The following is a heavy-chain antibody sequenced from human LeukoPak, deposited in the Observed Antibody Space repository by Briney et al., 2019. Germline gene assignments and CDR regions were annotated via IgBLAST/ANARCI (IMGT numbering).Heavy chain of an antibody. J-gene: IGHJ6*04. CDR1: GGSISSSSYY. V-gene: IGHV3-11*04. D-gene: IGHD3-10*02. CDR2: ISSSGSTI. CDR3: AELGITMIGGV. Sequence: LSLTCTVSGGSISSSSYYWGWIRQAPGKGLEWVSYISSSGSTIYYADSVKGRFTISRDNAKNSLYLRMNSLRAEDTAVYYCAELGITMIGGVWGKGTTVTISS.